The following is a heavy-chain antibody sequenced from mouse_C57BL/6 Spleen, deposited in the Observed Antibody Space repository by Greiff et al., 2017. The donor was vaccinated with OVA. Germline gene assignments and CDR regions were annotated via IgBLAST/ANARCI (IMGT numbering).Heavy chain of an antibody. Sequence: VQLKESGAELVRPGASVTLSCKASGYTFTDYEMHWVKQTPVHGLEWIGAIDPETGGTAYNQKFKGKAILTADKSSSTAYMELRSLTSEDAAVYYGTRGNWDDYWGQGTTLTVSS. CDR2: IDPETGGT. D-gene: IGHD4-1*01. CDR3: TRGNWDDY. J-gene: IGHJ2*01. CDR1: GYTFTDYE. V-gene: IGHV1-15*01.